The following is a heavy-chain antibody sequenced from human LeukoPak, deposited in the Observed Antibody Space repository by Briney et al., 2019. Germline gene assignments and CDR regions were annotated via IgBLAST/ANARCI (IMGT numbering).Heavy chain of an antibody. D-gene: IGHD2-21*02. CDR3: ARGVRGVTAIYFDY. CDR1: GGTFSSYA. CDR2: IIPIYGTA. J-gene: IGHJ4*02. V-gene: IGHV1-69*05. Sequence: GASVKVSCKASGGTFSSYAISWVRQAPGQGLEWMGGIIPIYGTANYAQKFQGRVTITTDEAASTAYMELSSLRSEDAAVYYCARGVRGVTAIYFDYWGEGPLVTVS.